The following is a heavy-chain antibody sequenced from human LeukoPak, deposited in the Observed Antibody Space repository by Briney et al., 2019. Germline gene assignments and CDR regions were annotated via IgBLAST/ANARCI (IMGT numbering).Heavy chain of an antibody. Sequence: SETLSLTCTVSGASISSSSYYWGWIRQPPGKGLEWIGSIDYSGSTYYNSSLKSRVTISVDTSKNQFSLKLSSVTAADTAVYYCARGSRMVRGVIGYYYYYMDVWGKGTTVTISS. J-gene: IGHJ6*03. V-gene: IGHV4-39*07. CDR1: GASISSSSYY. CDR2: IDYSGST. D-gene: IGHD3-10*01. CDR3: ARGSRMVRGVIGYYYYYMDV.